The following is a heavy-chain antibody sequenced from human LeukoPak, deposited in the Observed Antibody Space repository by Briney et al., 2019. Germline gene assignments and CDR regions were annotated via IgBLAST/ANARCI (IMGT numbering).Heavy chain of an antibody. CDR1: GFTFDNYR. V-gene: IGHV3-23*01. D-gene: IGHD1-26*01. CDR2: VNADGGT. J-gene: IGHJ4*02. Sequence: GGSLRLSCAASGFTFDNYRMSWVRQAPGKGLEWVSTVNADGGTYYAGSVKGRFTISRDNSKSTLILQMNSLRVEDTALYYCTKRVKYGGTWDHFADWGQGTLVTVSS. CDR3: TKRVKYGGTWDHFAD.